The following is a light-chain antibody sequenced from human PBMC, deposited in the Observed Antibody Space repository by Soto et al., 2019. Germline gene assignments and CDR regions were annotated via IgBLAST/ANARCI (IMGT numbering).Light chain of an antibody. CDR1: QSVGSY. CDR3: QQYAKSVIT. CDR2: GAS. Sequence: EVVLTQSPGTLSLSPGERATLSCRASQSVGSYLAWYQQKPGQAPRLLSFGASSRGTGIPDRFSGSESGTDFTLTISRLEPGDFAMYYCQQYAKSVITFGQGTRLDIK. J-gene: IGKJ5*01. V-gene: IGKV3-20*01.